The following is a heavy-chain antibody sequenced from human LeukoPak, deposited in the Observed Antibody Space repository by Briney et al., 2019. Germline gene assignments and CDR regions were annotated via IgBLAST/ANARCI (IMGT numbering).Heavy chain of an antibody. CDR3: AKIPAAMVTYYYYYMDV. Sequence: GGSLRLSCAASGFTFSSYWMSWVRQAPGKGLEWVSAISGSGGSTYYADSVKGRFTISRDNSKNTLYLQMNSLRAEDTAVYYCAKIPAAMVTYYYYYMDVWGKGTTVTVSS. J-gene: IGHJ6*03. CDR2: ISGSGGST. CDR1: GFTFSSYW. V-gene: IGHV3-23*01. D-gene: IGHD5-18*01.